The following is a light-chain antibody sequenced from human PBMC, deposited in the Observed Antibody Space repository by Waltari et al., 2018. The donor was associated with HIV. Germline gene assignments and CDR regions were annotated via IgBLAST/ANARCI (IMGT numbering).Light chain of an antibody. J-gene: IGLJ2*01. Sequence: QSVLTQPPSVSGTPGQRVTISCSGRRSNIRSNDVAWSQQRPGPDPKLLIYSNNQRPSGVPDRFSGSKSGTSASLAISGLQSEDEADYYCAVWDDNVNGLFGGGTKVTVL. CDR3: AVWDDNVNGL. CDR1: RSNIRSND. V-gene: IGLV1-44*01. CDR2: SNN.